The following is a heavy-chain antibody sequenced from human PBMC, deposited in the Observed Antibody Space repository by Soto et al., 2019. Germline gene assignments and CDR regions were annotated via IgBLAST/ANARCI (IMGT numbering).Heavy chain of an antibody. CDR3: ARGDSSSWYRYHYYYCYGLDV. CDR2: INHSGST. V-gene: IGHV4-34*01. D-gene: IGHD6-13*01. CDR1: GGSFSGYY. Sequence: SETLSLTCAVYGGSFSGYYWSWIRQPLGKGLEWIGEINHSGSTNYNPSLKSRVTISVDTSKNQFSLKLSSVTAADTAVYYCARGDSSSWYRYHYYYCYGLDVWGQGTTVTGSS. J-gene: IGHJ6*02.